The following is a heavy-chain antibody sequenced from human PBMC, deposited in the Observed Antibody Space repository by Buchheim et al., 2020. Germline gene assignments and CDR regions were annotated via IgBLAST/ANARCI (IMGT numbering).Heavy chain of an antibody. CDR1: GFTFSSYA. V-gene: IGHV3-23*01. CDR3: ARKPEYSSGWYFDY. J-gene: IGHJ4*02. D-gene: IGHD6-19*01. CDR2: ISGSGGST. Sequence: EVQLLESGGGLVQPGGSLRLSCAASGFTFSSYAMSWVRQAPGKGLEWVSAISGSGGSTYYADSVKGRFTISRDNSKNTLYLQMNIRRAEEKAVYYCARKPEYSSGWYFDYWGQGTL.